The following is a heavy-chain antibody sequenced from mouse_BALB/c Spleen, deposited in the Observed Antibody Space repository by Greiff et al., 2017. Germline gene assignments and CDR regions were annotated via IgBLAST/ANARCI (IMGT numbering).Heavy chain of an antibody. J-gene: IGHJ3*01. V-gene: IGHV2-9*02. CDR3: ARGGGNYPWFAY. Sequence: QVQLKESGPGLVAPSQSLSITCTVSGFSLTSYGVHWVRQPPGKGLEWLGVIWAGGSTNYNSALMSRLSISKDNSKSQVFLKMNSLQTDDTAMYYCARGGGNYPWFAYWGQGTLVTVSA. D-gene: IGHD2-1*01. CDR2: IWAGGST. CDR1: GFSLTSYG.